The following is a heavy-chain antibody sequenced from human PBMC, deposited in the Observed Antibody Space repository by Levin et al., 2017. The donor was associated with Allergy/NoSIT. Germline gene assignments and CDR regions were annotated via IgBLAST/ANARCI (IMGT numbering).Heavy chain of an antibody. D-gene: IGHD2-2*01. CDR2: IYYSGST. CDR3: ASYCSSTSCYMVDY. V-gene: IGHV4-30-4*01. J-gene: IGHJ4*02. Sequence: SQTLSLTCTVSGGSISSGDYYWSWIRQPPGKGLEWIGYIYYSGSTYYNPSLKSRVTISVDTSKNQFSLKLSSVTAADTAVYYCASYCSSTSCYMVDYWGQGTLVTVSS. CDR1: GGSISSGDYY.